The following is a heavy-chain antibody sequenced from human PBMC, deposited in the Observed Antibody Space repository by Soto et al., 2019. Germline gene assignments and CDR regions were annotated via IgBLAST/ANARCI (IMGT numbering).Heavy chain of an antibody. Sequence: LSLTCAVYGGSFSGYYWSWIRQPPGKGLEWIGEVNHSGSTNYNPSLKSRVTISVDTSKNQFSLKLSSVTAADTAVYYCARGTLYSSGWLPNFPYWGQGTLVTVSS. CDR2: VNHSGST. CDR1: GGSFSGYY. D-gene: IGHD6-19*01. J-gene: IGHJ4*02. CDR3: ARGTLYSSGWLPNFPY. V-gene: IGHV4-34*01.